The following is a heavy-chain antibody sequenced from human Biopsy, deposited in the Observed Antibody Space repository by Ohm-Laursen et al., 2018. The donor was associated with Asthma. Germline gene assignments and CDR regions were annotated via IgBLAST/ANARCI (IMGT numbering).Heavy chain of an antibody. Sequence: SLRLSCSAPGFTFSSYALSWVRQVPGKGLECVANIKHDGSEKNHVDSLKGRFTISRDNAKNSLYLQMNSLRAEDTAVYYCARTFHFWSPYHAEHYQLWGQGTLVTVSS. CDR2: IKHDGSEK. CDR1: GFTFSSYA. CDR3: ARTFHFWSPYHAEHYQL. D-gene: IGHD3-3*02. V-gene: IGHV3-7*01. J-gene: IGHJ1*01.